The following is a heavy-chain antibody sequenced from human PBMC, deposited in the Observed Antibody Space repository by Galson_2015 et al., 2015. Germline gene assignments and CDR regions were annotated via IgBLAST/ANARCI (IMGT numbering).Heavy chain of an antibody. J-gene: IGHJ4*02. D-gene: IGHD2-15*01. CDR1: GFTFSSYA. V-gene: IGHV3-30-3*01. Sequence: SLRLSCAASGFTFSSYAMHWVRQAPGKGLEWVAVISYDGSNKYYADSVKGRLTISRDNSKNTLYLQMNSLRAEDTAVYYCARALCSGGSCYSSRMRGMVDYWGQGTLVTVSS. CDR3: ARALCSGGSCYSSRMRGMVDY. CDR2: ISYDGSNK.